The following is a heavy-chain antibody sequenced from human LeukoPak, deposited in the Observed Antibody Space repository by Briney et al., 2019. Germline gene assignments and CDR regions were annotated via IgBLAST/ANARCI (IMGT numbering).Heavy chain of an antibody. CDR2: IYYSGST. CDR1: GGSISSSSYY. D-gene: IGHD5-12*01. CDR3: ARVGYSGYDYWRPFDY. Sequence: SETLSLTCTVSGGSISSSSYYWGWIRQPLGKGLEWIGSIYYSGSTYYNPSLKSRVTISVDTSKNQLSLKLSSVTAADTAVYYCARVGYSGYDYWRPFDYWGQGTLVTVSS. V-gene: IGHV4-39*07. J-gene: IGHJ4*02.